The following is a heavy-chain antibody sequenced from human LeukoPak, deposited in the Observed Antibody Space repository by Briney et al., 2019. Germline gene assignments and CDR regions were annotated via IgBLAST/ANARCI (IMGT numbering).Heavy chain of an antibody. J-gene: IGHJ4*02. D-gene: IGHD1-1*01. CDR3: ARDHGTDGTTFTLNFDC. V-gene: IGHV1-2*02. CDR2: ISPNNVAT. CDR1: GYRFPSYY. Sequence: ASVKVSCKASGYRFPSYYIHWVRQAPGQGLEWMGWISPNNVATYYAQKFQGGVTLTTDTSHNIVFMELTWLTSDDTATYYCARDHGTDGTTFTLNFDCWGQGTLVTVSS.